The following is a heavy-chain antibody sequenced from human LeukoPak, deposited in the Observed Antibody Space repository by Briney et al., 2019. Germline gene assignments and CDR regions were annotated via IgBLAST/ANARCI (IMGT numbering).Heavy chain of an antibody. CDR1: GGSISSYF. J-gene: IGHJ6*03. D-gene: IGHD6-13*01. CDR3: ARDSSSWSYYYYMDV. V-gene: IGHV4-59*01. Sequence: SETLSLTCSVSGGSISSYFWSWIRQPPGKGLEWIGYIYYSENTNYNPSLKSRVTISVDTSKNQFSLKLSSVTAADTAVYYCARDSSSWSYYYYMDVWGKGTTVTVSS. CDR2: IYYSENT.